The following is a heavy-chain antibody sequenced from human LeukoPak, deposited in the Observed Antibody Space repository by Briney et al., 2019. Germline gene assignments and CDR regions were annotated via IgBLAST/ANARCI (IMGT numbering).Heavy chain of an antibody. CDR1: GGSINSGSYY. Sequence: PSETLSLTCTVSGGSINSGSYYWSWIRQPAGKGLEWIGRVLTSGTTNYNPSLKSRVTISVDTSKNQFSLKLSSVTAADTAVYYCARDAGEVDYWGQGTLVTVSS. CDR3: ARDAGEVDY. V-gene: IGHV4-61*02. CDR2: VLTSGTT. J-gene: IGHJ4*02. D-gene: IGHD3-10*01.